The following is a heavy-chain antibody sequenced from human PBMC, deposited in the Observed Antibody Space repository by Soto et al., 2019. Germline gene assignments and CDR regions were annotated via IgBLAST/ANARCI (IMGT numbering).Heavy chain of an antibody. CDR1: GYTFTSYG. Sequence: QVQLVQSGAEVKKPGASVKVSCKASGYTFTSYGIGGVRQAPGQGLEWMGWISASNGNTNYAQKLQGRVTMTTDTSTSTAYMELRSLRSDDTAVYYCARVYYGSGSYSVDAFDIWGQGTMVTVSS. CDR3: ARVYYGSGSYSVDAFDI. V-gene: IGHV1-18*04. CDR2: ISASNGNT. D-gene: IGHD3-10*01. J-gene: IGHJ3*02.